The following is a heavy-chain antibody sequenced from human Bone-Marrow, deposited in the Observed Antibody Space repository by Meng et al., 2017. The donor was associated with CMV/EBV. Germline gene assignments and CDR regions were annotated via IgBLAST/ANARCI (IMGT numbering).Heavy chain of an antibody. D-gene: IGHD4-23*01. V-gene: IGHV3-23*01. Sequence: LSCAASGFTFSGHAMSWVRQAPGKRLEWVSTISGAGASTYYADAVKGRFTISRDNSKNTLYLQMNSLRVEDTATYYCAKDLSSGGDYWGQGTLVTVSS. CDR1: GFTFSGHA. CDR3: AKDLSSGGDY. J-gene: IGHJ4*02. CDR2: ISGAGAST.